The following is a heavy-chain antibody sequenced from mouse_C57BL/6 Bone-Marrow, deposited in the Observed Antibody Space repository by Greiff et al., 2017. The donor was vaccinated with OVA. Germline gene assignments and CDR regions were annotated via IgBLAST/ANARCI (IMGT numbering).Heavy chain of an antibody. CDR2: IDPSDSYP. CDR3: ARSIYYDYGAWFAY. J-gene: IGHJ3*01. Sequence: QVQLQQPGAELVMPGASVKLSCKASGYTFTSYWMHWVKQRPGQGLEWIGEIDPSDSYPNYNQKFKGKSTLTVAKASSTAYMQLSSLTSEDSAVYDCARSIYYDYGAWFAYWGQGTLVTVSA. CDR1: GYTFTSYW. V-gene: IGHV1-69*01. D-gene: IGHD2-4*01.